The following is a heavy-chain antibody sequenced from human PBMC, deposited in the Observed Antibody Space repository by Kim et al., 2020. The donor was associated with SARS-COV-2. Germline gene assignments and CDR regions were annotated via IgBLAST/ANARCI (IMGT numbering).Heavy chain of an antibody. Sequence: PSLKSRVTISVDTSKNQFSLKLSSVTAADTAVYYCARGDYIGYNRDWFDPWGQGTLVTVSS. D-gene: IGHD5-12*01. CDR3: ARGDYIGYNRDWFDP. V-gene: IGHV4-59*09. J-gene: IGHJ5*02.